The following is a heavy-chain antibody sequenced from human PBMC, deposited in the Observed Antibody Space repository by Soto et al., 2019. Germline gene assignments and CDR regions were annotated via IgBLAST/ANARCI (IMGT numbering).Heavy chain of an antibody. J-gene: IGHJ6*02. D-gene: IGHD3-10*01. CDR2: IYSGGST. CDR1: GFTVSSNY. Sequence: GGSLRLSCAASGFTVSSNYMSWVRQAPGKGLEWVSVIYSGGSTYYADSVKGRFTISRDNAKNTLYLQMNSLRAEDTAVYYCARALYGSGSYYAYYYDGIDVWGQGTTVTVSS. V-gene: IGHV3-66*01. CDR3: ARALYGSGSYYAYYYDGIDV.